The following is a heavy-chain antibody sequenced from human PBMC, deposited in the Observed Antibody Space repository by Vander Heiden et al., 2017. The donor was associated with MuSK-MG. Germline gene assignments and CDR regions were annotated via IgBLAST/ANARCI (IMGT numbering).Heavy chain of an antibody. D-gene: IGHD1-26*01. Sequence: QAQLLEPGGGGVHTRRSLRLAGAVSGLPCRSHAIHWFRQAPGKGLEWVAVISYDGSNKNYADSVKGQFTISRDNSKNTLYLQMNSLRAEDTAVYYCAREQGCRGSYGRFDYWGQGTLVTVSS. CDR2: ISYDGSNK. CDR1: GLPCRSHA. V-gene: IGHV3-30-3*01. J-gene: IGHJ4*02. CDR3: AREQGCRGSYGRFDY.